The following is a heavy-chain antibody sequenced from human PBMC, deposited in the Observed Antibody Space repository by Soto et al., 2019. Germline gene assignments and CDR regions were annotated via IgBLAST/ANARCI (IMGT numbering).Heavy chain of an antibody. V-gene: IGHV3-53*01. Sequence: GGSLRLSCAASGFTVSSNYMSWVRQAPGKGLEWVSVIYSGGSTYYADSVKGRFTISRDNSKNTLYLQMNSLRAEDTAVYYCARGNGSGSYHYYYYYGMDVWGQGTTVTV. CDR2: IYSGGST. CDR3: ARGNGSGSYHYYYYYGMDV. D-gene: IGHD3-10*01. CDR1: GFTVSSNY. J-gene: IGHJ6*02.